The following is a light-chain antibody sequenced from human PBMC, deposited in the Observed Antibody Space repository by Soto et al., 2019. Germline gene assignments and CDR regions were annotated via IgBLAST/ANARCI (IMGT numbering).Light chain of an antibody. Sequence: DIQVTQSPSPLSASVGDRVTISCRASQTISTYLNWYQQKPGKAPKLLIYGASSLQSGAPSRFSGSGSGTDFTLTISSLQPEDFGTYYCQQSFSTPRTFGQGTKVYIK. CDR3: QQSFSTPRT. J-gene: IGKJ1*01. CDR1: QTISTY. V-gene: IGKV1-39*01. CDR2: GAS.